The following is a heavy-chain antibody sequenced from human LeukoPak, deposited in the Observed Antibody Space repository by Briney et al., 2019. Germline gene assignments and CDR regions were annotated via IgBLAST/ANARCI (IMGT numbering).Heavy chain of an antibody. V-gene: IGHV3-7*01. CDR2: IKEDGSEK. J-gene: IGHJ4*01. CDR3: ASLEYYHVSGPGY. CDR1: GFTFSSYW. D-gene: IGHD3-10*01. Sequence: GGYLRLSCAASGFTFSSYWMSWVRQAPGKGLEWVANIKEDGSEKYYVDSVKGRFTISRDNAKNSLYLQMNSLRAEDTAVYYCASLEYYHVSGPGYWGHGTLVTVSS.